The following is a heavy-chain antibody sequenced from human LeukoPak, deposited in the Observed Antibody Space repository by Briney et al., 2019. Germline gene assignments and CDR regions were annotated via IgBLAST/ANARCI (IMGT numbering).Heavy chain of an antibody. CDR3: ATYSGSYFLFSDYYYYMDV. Sequence: GGSLRLSCAASGFTFSSYAMHWVRQAPGKGLEWVAVISYDGSNKYYADSVKGRFTISRDNSKNTLYLQMNSLRAEDTAVYYCATYSGSYFLFSDYYYYMDVWGEGTTVTVSS. CDR1: GFTFSSYA. D-gene: IGHD1-26*01. J-gene: IGHJ6*03. CDR2: ISYDGSNK. V-gene: IGHV3-30*04.